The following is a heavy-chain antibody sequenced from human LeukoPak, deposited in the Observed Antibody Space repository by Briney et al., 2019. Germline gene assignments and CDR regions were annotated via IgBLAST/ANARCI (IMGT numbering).Heavy chain of an antibody. J-gene: IGHJ3*01. V-gene: IGHV3-33*01. CDR2: IWYDGSNK. D-gene: IGHD4-17*01. CDR3: ARDRWGNYGDYAAFDL. CDR1: GFTFSSYG. Sequence: GRSLRLSCAASGFTFSSYGMHWVRQAPGKGLEWVAVIWYDGSNKYYADSVKGRFTISRDNAKNMLYLQMNSLTAEDTAVYYCARDRWGNYGDYAAFDLWGQGTMVTVSS.